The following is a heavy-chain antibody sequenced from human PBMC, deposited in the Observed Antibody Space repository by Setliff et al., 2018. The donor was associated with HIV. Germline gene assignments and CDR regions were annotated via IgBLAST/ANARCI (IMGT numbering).Heavy chain of an antibody. CDR1: GYTFTSYY. D-gene: IGHD2-2*01. V-gene: IGHV1-46*03. J-gene: IGHJ6*03. CDR3: ARDCSSTSCPGSFNYYYYYYYMDV. Sequence: GASVKVSCKASGYTFTSYYMHWVRQAPGQGLEWMGTINPSGGSTSYAQKFQGRVTMNRDTSASTVYMELSSLRSEDTAVYYCARDCSSTSCPGSFNYYYYYYYMDVWGKGTTGTVSS. CDR2: INPSGGST.